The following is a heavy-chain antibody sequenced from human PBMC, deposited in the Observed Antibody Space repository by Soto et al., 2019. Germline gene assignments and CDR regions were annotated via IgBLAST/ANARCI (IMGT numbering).Heavy chain of an antibody. V-gene: IGHV4-59*08. CDR1: GGSISSYY. CDR3: ARSTTKYGMDV. CDR2: IYYSGST. D-gene: IGHD1-1*01. Sequence: QVQLQESGPGLVKPSETLSLTCTVSGGSISSYYWSWIRQPPGKGLEWIGYIYYSGSTNYNPSLKSPVTISVDTSNNQFSLTLSSVTAADTAVYYCARSTTKYGMDVWGQGTTVTVSS. J-gene: IGHJ6*02.